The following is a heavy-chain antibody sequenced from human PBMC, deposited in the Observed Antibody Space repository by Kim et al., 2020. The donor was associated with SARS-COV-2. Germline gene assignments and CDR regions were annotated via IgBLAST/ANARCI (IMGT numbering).Heavy chain of an antibody. V-gene: IGHV4-59*13. Sequence: SETLSLTCTVSGGSISSYYWSWIRQPPGKGLEWIGYIYYSGSTNYNPSLKSRVTISVDTSKNQFSLKLSSVTAADTAVYYCARLRGYYDFWSGLYYWGQGTLVTVSS. CDR1: GGSISSYY. D-gene: IGHD3-3*01. CDR3: ARLRGYYDFWSGLYY. CDR2: IYYSGST. J-gene: IGHJ4*02.